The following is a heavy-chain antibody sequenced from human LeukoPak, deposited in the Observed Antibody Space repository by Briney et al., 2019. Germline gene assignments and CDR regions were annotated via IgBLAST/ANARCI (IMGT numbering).Heavy chain of an antibody. V-gene: IGHV1-2*06. CDR3: ARGGGDIAAAGMGDY. CDR2: INPNSGGT. D-gene: IGHD6-13*01. Sequence: ASVKVSCKASGYTFTGYYMHWERQAPGQGLEWMGRINPNSGGTNYAQKFQGRVTMTKDTSISTAYMELSRLRSDDTAVYYCARGGGDIAAAGMGDYWGQGTLVTVSS. CDR1: GYTFTGYY. J-gene: IGHJ4*02.